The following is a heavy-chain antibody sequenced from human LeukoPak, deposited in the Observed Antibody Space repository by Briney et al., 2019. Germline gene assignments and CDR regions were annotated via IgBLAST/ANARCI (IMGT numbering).Heavy chain of an antibody. D-gene: IGHD3-3*01. Sequence: ASVKVSCKASGYTFTSYYMHWVRQAPGQGLEWMGIINPSGGSTSYAQKFQGRVTMTRDTSTSTVYMELSSLRSEDTAVYYCARGPADPLGPYDFCSWGQGTLVTVSS. V-gene: IGHV1-46*01. J-gene: IGHJ5*02. CDR3: ARGPADPLGPYDFCS. CDR2: INPSGGST. CDR1: GYTFTSYY.